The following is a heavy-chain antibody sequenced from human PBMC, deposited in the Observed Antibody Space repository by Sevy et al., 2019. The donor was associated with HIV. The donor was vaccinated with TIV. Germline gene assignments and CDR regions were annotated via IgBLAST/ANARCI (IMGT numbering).Heavy chain of an antibody. CDR3: AKDHNLWSEGGFLHH. D-gene: IGHD3-10*01. J-gene: IGHJ1*01. CDR1: GGSISSSSYY. V-gene: IGHV4-39*02. Sequence: SETLSLTCTVSGGSISSSSYYWGWIRQPPGKGLEWIGSIYYSGSTYYNPSLKSRVTISVDTSKNQFSLKLSSVTAADTAVYYCAKDHNLWSEGGFLHHWGQGTLVTVSS. CDR2: IYYSGST.